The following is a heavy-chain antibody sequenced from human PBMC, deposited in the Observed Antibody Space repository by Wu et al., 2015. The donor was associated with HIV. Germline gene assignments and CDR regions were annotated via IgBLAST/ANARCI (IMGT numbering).Heavy chain of an antibody. D-gene: IGHD1-1*01. CDR2: INPNRGGT. J-gene: IGHJ4*02. V-gene: IGHV1-2*02. CDR1: GYTFTDYY. Sequence: QVQLLQSGAEVNKPGASVMVSCKASGYTFTDYYIYWVRQAPGQGLEWMGWINPNRGGTKYAQKFQGRVTMTRDTAVRTTYMELSSLTSDDTAVYYCARLQSLHGLYSNADYWGQGTLVTVSS. CDR3: ARLQSLHGLYSNADY.